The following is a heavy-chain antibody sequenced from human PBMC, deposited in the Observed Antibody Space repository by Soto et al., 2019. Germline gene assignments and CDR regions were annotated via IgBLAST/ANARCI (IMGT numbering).Heavy chain of an antibody. D-gene: IGHD4-17*01. CDR1: GFTFTSYA. CDR2: ISANDGST. Sequence: EVQLLESGGGLVQPGGSLRLSCAASGFTFTSYAMSWVRQAPGTGLEWVSAISANDGSTYYADSVKGRFTTSRDNSKNTLYLQMNSLRAEDTAVYYCAKGRRHTLYYGDYVLDYWGQGTLVTVSS. V-gene: IGHV3-23*01. J-gene: IGHJ4*02. CDR3: AKGRRHTLYYGDYVLDY.